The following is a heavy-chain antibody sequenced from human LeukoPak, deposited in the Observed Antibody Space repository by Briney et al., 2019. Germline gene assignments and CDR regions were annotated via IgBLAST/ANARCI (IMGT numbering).Heavy chain of an antibody. J-gene: IGHJ4*02. D-gene: IGHD3-10*01. Sequence: GGSLRLSCAASGFTFSSYGMHWVRQAPGKGLEWVAVISYDGSNKYYADSVKGRFTISRDNSKNTLYLQMNSLRAEDTAVYYCAKDLQLGGFDYWGQGTLVTVSP. V-gene: IGHV3-30*18. CDR2: ISYDGSNK. CDR1: GFTFSSYG. CDR3: AKDLQLGGFDY.